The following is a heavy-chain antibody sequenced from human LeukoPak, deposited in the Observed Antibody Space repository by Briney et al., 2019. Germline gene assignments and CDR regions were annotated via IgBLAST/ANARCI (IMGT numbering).Heavy chain of an antibody. CDR3: ARRGGGYCTSTRCCCMDV. J-gene: IGHJ6*03. Sequence: GASVKVSCKASGYTFTNYGITWVRQAPGHALEWMGWISAYNGDTNFAQKFQGRVTMTTDTSTSTAYMELRTLRSDDTAVYYCARRGGGYCTSTRCCCMDVWGKGTTVTVSS. CDR2: ISAYNGDT. CDR1: GYTFTNYG. D-gene: IGHD2-2*01. V-gene: IGHV1-18*01.